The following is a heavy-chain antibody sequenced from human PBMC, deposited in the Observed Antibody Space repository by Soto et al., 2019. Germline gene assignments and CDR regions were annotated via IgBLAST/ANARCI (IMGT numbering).Heavy chain of an antibody. J-gene: IGHJ4*02. CDR3: AKRQCDNFGPFDS. D-gene: IGHD1-20*01. Sequence: GGSLRLSCAASGFSISSDAMRWVRQAPGKGLEWVSGISGSGANTNYADSVKGRFAISIDNSKNTRYLQMSSLRAEDTAVYYCAKRQCDNFGPFDSWGQGTLVTVSS. CDR2: ISGSGANT. CDR1: GFSISSDA. V-gene: IGHV3-23*01.